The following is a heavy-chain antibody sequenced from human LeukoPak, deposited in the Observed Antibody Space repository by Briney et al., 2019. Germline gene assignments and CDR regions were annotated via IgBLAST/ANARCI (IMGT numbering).Heavy chain of an antibody. Sequence: PGGSLRLSYAAFGFTFSSYAMHWVRQAPGKGLEWVAVISYDGSNKYYADSVKGRFTISRDNSKNTLYLQMNSLRAEDTAVYYCARGPGWWELHTVGAFDIWGQGTMVTVSS. CDR1: GFTFSSYA. V-gene: IGHV3-30*04. D-gene: IGHD1-26*01. J-gene: IGHJ3*02. CDR2: ISYDGSNK. CDR3: ARGPGWWELHTVGAFDI.